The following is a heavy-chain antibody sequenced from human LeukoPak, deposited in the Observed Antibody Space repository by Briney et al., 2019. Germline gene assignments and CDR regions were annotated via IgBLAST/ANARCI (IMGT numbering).Heavy chain of an antibody. J-gene: IGHJ4*02. CDR1: GNTFTDYY. CDR2: INPNSGGT. D-gene: IGHD3-22*01. V-gene: IGHV1-2*02. Sequence: GASVKVSCKASGNTFTDYYMHWVRQAPGQGLEWMGWINPNSGGTKYAQKFQGGVTMTRDTSISTAYMELSRLRSDDTAVYYCARGLSPRYYDSSGQYYFDYWGQGTLVTVSS. CDR3: ARGLSPRYYDSSGQYYFDY.